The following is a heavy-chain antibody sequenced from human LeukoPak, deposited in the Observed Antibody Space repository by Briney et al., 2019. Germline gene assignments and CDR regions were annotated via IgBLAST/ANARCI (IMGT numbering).Heavy chain of an antibody. D-gene: IGHD6-6*01. Sequence: PSQTLSLTCAVSGGSISSSSYYWGWIRQPPGKGLEWIGSIYYSGSTYYNPSLKSRVTISVDTSKNQFSLKLSSVTAADTAVYYCARGPPTRYSSSSQGYYFDYWGQGTLVTVSS. CDR3: ARGPPTRYSSSSQGYYFDY. V-gene: IGHV4-39*07. CDR2: IYYSGST. J-gene: IGHJ4*02. CDR1: GGSISSSSYY.